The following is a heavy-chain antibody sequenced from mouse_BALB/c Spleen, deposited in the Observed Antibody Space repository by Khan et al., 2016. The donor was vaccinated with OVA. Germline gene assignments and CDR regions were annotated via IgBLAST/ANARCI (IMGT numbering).Heavy chain of an antibody. CDR1: GYSITNNYA. J-gene: IGHJ2*01. CDR2: ISYSGST. CDR3: ARGNYYGYYFDY. V-gene: IGHV3-2*02. Sequence: EVKLLESGPGLVKPSQSLSLTCTVTGYSITNNYAWNWIRQFPGNKLEWMGDISYSGSTNYNPSLKSRISITRDTSKNQFFLQLNSVTTEDTATYYCARGNYYGYYFDYWGQGTTLTVSS. D-gene: IGHD1-1*01.